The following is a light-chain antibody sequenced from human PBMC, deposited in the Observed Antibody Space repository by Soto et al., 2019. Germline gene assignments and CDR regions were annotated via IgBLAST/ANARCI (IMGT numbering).Light chain of an antibody. CDR1: QSICLA. Sequence: EIGLTQSPATLSLSPGERATLSCRASQSICLAIAWYQHKPGQAPRLLIFDASQRATGIPARFRGSGSGTDFTLSISRLEPEDFAVYYCQQYGSSPWTFGQGTKVDIK. CDR3: QQYGSSPWT. V-gene: IGKV3-20*01. CDR2: DAS. J-gene: IGKJ1*01.